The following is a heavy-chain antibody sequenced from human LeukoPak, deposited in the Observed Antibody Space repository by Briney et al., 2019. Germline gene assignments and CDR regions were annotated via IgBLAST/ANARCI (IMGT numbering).Heavy chain of an antibody. D-gene: IGHD1-26*01. CDR2: IYASGST. CDR1: GGSISSGSYC. CDR3: ARLISGSYFTFDI. Sequence: SESLSLTCTVSGGSISSGSYCWGWIRQPAGKGLEWIVRIYASGSTNYNPSLKSQVTISVDTSKNQFSLKLSSVTAANTAVYYCARLISGSYFTFDIWGQGTMVTVSS. J-gene: IGHJ3*02. V-gene: IGHV4-61*02.